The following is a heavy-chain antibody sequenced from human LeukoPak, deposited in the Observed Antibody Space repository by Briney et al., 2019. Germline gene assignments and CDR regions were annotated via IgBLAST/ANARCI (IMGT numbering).Heavy chain of an antibody. D-gene: IGHD3-9*01. CDR2: ISGSGGST. Sequence: GGSLRLSCAASGFTFSSYAMSWARQAPGKGLEWVSAISGSGGSTYYADSVKGRFTISRDNSKNTLYLQMNSLRAEDTAVYYCAKAYYYDILPGYYEPPFDYWGQGTLVAVSS. CDR1: GFTFSSYA. J-gene: IGHJ4*02. CDR3: AKAYYYDILPGYYEPPFDY. V-gene: IGHV3-23*01.